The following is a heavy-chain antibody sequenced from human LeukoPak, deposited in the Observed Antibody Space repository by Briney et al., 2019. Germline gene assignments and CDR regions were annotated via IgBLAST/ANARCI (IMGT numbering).Heavy chain of an antibody. CDR1: GYSFTNYW. V-gene: IGHV5-51*01. J-gene: IGHJ4*02. Sequence: GESLKISCEGSGYSFTNYWIAWVRQMPGKGLEWMGIIYPGDSDTRYSPSFQGQVTISADKSISTAYLQWSSLKASDTAIYYCARPITTGSSSFDYWGQGSLVTVSS. CDR2: IYPGDSDT. D-gene: IGHD3-22*01. CDR3: ARPITTGSSSFDY.